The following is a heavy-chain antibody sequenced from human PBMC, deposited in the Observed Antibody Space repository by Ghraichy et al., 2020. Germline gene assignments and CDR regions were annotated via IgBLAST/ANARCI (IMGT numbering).Heavy chain of an antibody. CDR1: GYTFTSYD. J-gene: IGHJ4*02. CDR3: ARGARVYYDRSGHHAGMK. Sequence: ASVKVSCQASGYTFTSYDINWVRQATGQGLEWMGWMNPNSGNTGYAQKFQGRVTMTRNTSISTAYMELSSLRSEDTAVYYCARGARVYYDRSGHHAGMKWGQGTLVTVSS. CDR2: MNPNSGNT. V-gene: IGHV1-8*01. D-gene: IGHD3-22*01.